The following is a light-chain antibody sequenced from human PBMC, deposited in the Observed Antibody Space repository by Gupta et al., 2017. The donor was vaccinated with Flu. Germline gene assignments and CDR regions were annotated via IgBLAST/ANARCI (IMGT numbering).Light chain of an antibody. V-gene: IGKV3-11*01. J-gene: IGKJ5*01. CDR2: YAS. Sequence: ERATPSCRASQSVSSYLAWYQQRPGQAPRLLIYYASYRATGIPARFSGSGSGTDFTLTISSLEPEEFAVYYCQQRSNWPPNTFGQGTRLEIK. CDR1: QSVSSY. CDR3: QQRSNWPPNT.